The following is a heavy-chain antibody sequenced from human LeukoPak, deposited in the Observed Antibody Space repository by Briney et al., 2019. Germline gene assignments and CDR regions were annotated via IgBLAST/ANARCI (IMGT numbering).Heavy chain of an antibody. Sequence: GASVKVSCKASGYTFTSYYMHWVRQAPGQGLEWMGIINPSGGSTSYAQKFQGRVTMIRDTSTSTVYMELSSLRSEDTAIYYCARGDTVTIDAFDIWGQGTLVTVSS. V-gene: IGHV1-46*01. CDR2: INPSGGST. D-gene: IGHD4-11*01. CDR1: GYTFTSYY. J-gene: IGHJ3*02. CDR3: ARGDTVTIDAFDI.